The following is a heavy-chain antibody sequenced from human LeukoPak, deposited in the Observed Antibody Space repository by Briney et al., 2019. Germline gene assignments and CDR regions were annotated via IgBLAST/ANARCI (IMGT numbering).Heavy chain of an antibody. Sequence: GGSLRLSCAASGFTFSSYAMSWVRQAAGKGLEWVSAISGSGGSTYYADSVKGRFTISRDNSKNTLYLQMNSLRAEDTAVYYCAKDDTGYYYGMDVWGQGTTVTVSS. CDR3: AKDDTGYYYGMDV. V-gene: IGHV3-23*01. CDR1: GFTFSSYA. CDR2: ISGSGGST. J-gene: IGHJ6*02. D-gene: IGHD2-8*02.